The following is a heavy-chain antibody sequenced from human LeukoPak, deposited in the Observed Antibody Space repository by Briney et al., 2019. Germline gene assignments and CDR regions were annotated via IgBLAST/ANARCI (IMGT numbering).Heavy chain of an antibody. D-gene: IGHD3-10*01. Sequence: GESLKISCKGSGYSFTSYWIGWVRQMPGKGLEWMGIIYPGDSDTRYSPSFQGQVTISADKSISTAYLQWSSLKASDTAMYYCARLVRGRMTSVYYYYMDVWGKGTTVTVSS. CDR1: GYSFTSYW. CDR2: IYPGDSDT. V-gene: IGHV5-51*01. CDR3: ARLVRGRMTSVYYYYMDV. J-gene: IGHJ6*03.